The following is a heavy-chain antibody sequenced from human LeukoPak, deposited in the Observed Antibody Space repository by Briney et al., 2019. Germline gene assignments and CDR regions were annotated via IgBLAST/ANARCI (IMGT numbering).Heavy chain of an antibody. CDR2: ISSSSSYI. V-gene: IGHV3-21*01. Sequence: GGSLRLSCAASGFTFRSYAMSWVRQAPGKGLEWVSSISSSSSYIYYADSVKGRFTISRDNARNSLYLQMNSLRAEDTAVYYCARALAGDGAFDIWGQGTMVTVSS. CDR3: ARALAGDGAFDI. D-gene: IGHD6-19*01. J-gene: IGHJ3*02. CDR1: GFTFRSYA.